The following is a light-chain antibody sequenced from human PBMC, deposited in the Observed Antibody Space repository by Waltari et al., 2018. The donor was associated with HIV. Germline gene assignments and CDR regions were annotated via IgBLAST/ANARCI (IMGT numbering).Light chain of an antibody. CDR2: RND. CDR3: AAWDDSLSDYV. J-gene: IGLJ1*01. V-gene: IGLV1-47*01. Sequence: QSVLTPSPSASGTPARRATTSSSGRRYDIGINLVFWYQPVTGTAHQLVIHRNDQRRSGVPDRFSGSKSGTSASLAISGLRAEDEADYYCAAWDDSLSDYVFGIGTTVTVL. CDR1: RYDIGINL.